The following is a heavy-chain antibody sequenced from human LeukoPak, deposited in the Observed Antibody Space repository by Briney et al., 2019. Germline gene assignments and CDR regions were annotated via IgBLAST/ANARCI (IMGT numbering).Heavy chain of an antibody. J-gene: IGHJ4*02. V-gene: IGHV1-18*01. CDR2: ISAYNGNT. CDR3: ARVLSTGIAAAGVGY. D-gene: IGHD6-13*01. Sequence: ASVKVSCKASGYTFTSYGISWVRQAPGQGLEWMGWISAYNGNTNYAQKLQGRVTMTTDTSTSTAYMELRSPRSDDTAVYYCARVLSTGIAAAGVGYWGQGTLVTVSS. CDR1: GYTFTSYG.